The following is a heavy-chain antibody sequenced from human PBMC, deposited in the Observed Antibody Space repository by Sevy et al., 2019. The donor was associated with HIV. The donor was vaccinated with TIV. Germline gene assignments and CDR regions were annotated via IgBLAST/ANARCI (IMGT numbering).Heavy chain of an antibody. CDR3: ARESIGAVGDFDY. CDR1: GGSFSGYY. D-gene: IGHD6-13*01. J-gene: IGHJ4*02. CDR2: INHSGST. Sequence: SETLSLTCAVYGGSFSGYYWSWIRQPPGKGLEWIGEINHSGSTNYNPSLKSRVTISVDTSKNQFSLNLSSVTAADTAVYYCARESIGAVGDFDYWGQGTLVTVSS. V-gene: IGHV4-34*01.